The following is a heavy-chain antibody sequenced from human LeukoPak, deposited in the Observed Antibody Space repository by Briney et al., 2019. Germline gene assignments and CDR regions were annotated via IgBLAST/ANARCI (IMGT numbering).Heavy chain of an antibody. CDR1: GLTVNSNY. CDR3: ARELVVTAGDHYYYGMDV. Sequence: PGGSLRLSCVASGLTVNSNYMSWVRQAPGKGLEWVSAIYSGGTTYYADSVKGRFTISRDNSKNTLFLQMNSLRAEDTAVYYCARELVVTAGDHYYYGMDVWGQGTTVTVSS. CDR2: IYSGGTT. D-gene: IGHD2-8*02. V-gene: IGHV3-53*01. J-gene: IGHJ6*02.